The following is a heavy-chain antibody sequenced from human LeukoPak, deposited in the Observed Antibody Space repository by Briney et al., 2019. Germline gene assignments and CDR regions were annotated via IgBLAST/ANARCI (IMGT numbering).Heavy chain of an antibody. V-gene: IGHV4-34*01. D-gene: IGHD4-17*01. J-gene: IGHJ4*02. CDR3: ARAPDYVAYPDY. CDR2: INHSGST. Sequence: PSETLSLTCAVYGGSFSGYYWSWIRQPPGKGLEWIGEINHSGSTNYNPSLKSRVTISVDTSKNQFSLKLSSVTAADTAVYYCARAPDYVAYPDYWGQGTLVTVSS. CDR1: GGSFSGYY.